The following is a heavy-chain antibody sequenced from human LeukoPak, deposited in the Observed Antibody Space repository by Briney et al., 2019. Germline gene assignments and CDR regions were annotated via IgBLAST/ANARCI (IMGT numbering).Heavy chain of an antibody. J-gene: IGHJ5*02. Sequence: GGSLRLSCAASGITFGNNWMHWVRHGPGEGLVWISRINSDGGGAIYADSVKGRFTVSRDNAKNTLYLQMNSLRAEDTAVYYCARDVPHNRFDTWGQGTLVTVSS. CDR3: ARDVPHNRFDT. CDR2: INSDGGGA. V-gene: IGHV3-74*01. CDR1: GITFGNNW.